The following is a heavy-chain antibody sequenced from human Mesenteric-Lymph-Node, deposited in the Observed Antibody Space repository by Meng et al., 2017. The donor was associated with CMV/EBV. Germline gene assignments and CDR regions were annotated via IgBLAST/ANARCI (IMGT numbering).Heavy chain of an antibody. Sequence: GGSLRLSCAASGFTFSSYGMHWVRQAPGKGLEWVAIVWYDGSHEYYADSVKGRFTISRDNSKKTVYLQMNNLRGEDTAVYYCVKEVDFYGMDVWGQGTTVTVSS. CDR1: GFTFSSYG. V-gene: IGHV3-33*03. D-gene: IGHD3/OR15-3a*01. CDR3: VKEVDFYGMDV. J-gene: IGHJ6*02. CDR2: VWYDGSHE.